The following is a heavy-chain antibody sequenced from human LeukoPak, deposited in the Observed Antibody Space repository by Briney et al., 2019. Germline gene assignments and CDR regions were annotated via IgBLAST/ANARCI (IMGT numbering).Heavy chain of an antibody. CDR3: ARVVRKGIYYYYGMDI. D-gene: IGHD2-21*01. J-gene: IGHJ6*02. Sequence: SETLSLTCAVYGGSFSGYYWSWIRQPPGKGLEWIGEINHRGITNYNPSLKSRVTISVDTSRDQFSLRLSSVTAADTAVYYCARVVRKGIYYYYGMDIWGQGTTVTVSS. V-gene: IGHV4-34*01. CDR2: INHRGIT. CDR1: GGSFSGYY.